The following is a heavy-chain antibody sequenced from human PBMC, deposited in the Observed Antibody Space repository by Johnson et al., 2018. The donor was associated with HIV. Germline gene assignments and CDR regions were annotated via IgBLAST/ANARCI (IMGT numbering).Heavy chain of an antibody. J-gene: IGHJ3*01. CDR3: ARDGESQQLPLGDAFDV. Sequence: VQLVESGGGLVEPGGSLRLSCGASGFSVSNTYMNWVRQAPGKGLEWVSVIYSGGSTYYADSVRGRFTISRDNSKNALYLQMSSLRVEDTAMYYCARDGESQQLPLGDAFDVWGQGTMVTVSS. V-gene: IGHV3-66*01. D-gene: IGHD6-13*01. CDR2: IYSGGST. CDR1: GFSVSNTY.